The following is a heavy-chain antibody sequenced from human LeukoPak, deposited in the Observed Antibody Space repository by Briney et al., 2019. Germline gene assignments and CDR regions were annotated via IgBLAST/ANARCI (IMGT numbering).Heavy chain of an antibody. Sequence: LRLSCAASGFTFRSYGMHWIRQHPGKGLEWIGYIYYSGSTYYNPFLKSRVTISVDTSKNQFSLKLSSVTAADTAVYYCARGPSITMVRGVIIRSGAFDIWGQGTMVTVSS. CDR3: ARGPSITMVRGVIIRSGAFDI. V-gene: IGHV4-31*02. D-gene: IGHD3-10*01. CDR1: GFTFRSYGMH. CDR2: IYYSGST. J-gene: IGHJ3*02.